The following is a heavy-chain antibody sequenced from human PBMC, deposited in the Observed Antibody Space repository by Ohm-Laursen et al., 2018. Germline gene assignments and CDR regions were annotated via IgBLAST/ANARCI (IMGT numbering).Heavy chain of an antibody. CDR1: GGAISNYY. CDR2: INYSGNT. Sequence: TLSLTCTVSGGAISNYYWSWIRQPPGKGLEWIGHINYSGNTNYNPSLESRVTISLDTSRNQFSLRLTSLTAADTAVYYCARNFNWENPYNFAYWGQGILVTVSS. CDR3: ARNFNWENPYNFAY. J-gene: IGHJ4*02. V-gene: IGHV4-59*01. D-gene: IGHD3-9*01.